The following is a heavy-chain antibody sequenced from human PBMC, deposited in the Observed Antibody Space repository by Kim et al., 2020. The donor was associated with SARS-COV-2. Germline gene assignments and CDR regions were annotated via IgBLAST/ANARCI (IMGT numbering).Heavy chain of an antibody. D-gene: IGHD2-2*01. V-gene: IGHV3-11*06. Sequence: DSVKGRVTISRDSAKNSLYLKMNSLRVEDTAVYYCARGGHCCSRSCQGFEYGGQGPLVTVSS. CDR3: ARGGHCCSRSCQGFEY. J-gene: IGHJ4*02.